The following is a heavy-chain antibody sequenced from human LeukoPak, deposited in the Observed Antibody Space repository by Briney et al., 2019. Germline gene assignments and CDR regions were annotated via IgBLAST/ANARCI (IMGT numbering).Heavy chain of an antibody. CDR1: GFTFSRYE. CDR3: AGAADCSGGSCYYYYMDV. Sequence: GGSLRLSCAASGFTFSRYEMNWVRQAPGEGLEWVSYISSSGSTIYYADSVKGRFTISRDNAKNSLYLQMNSLRAEDTAVYYCAGAADCSGGSCYYYYMDVWGKGTTVTVSS. J-gene: IGHJ6*03. D-gene: IGHD2-15*01. CDR2: ISSSGSTI. V-gene: IGHV3-48*03.